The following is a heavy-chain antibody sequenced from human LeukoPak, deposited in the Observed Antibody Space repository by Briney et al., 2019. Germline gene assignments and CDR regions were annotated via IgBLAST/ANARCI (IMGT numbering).Heavy chain of an antibody. CDR3: ARDPGRTVTRGEGFDY. J-gene: IGHJ4*02. CDR1: GYTFTSYA. V-gene: IGHV7-4-1*02. CDR2: INTNTGNP. D-gene: IGHD4-17*01. Sequence: ASVKVSCKASGYTFTSYAMNWVRQAPGQGLEWVGWINTNTGNPTYAQGFTGRFVFSLDTSVSTAYLQISSLKAEDTAVYYCARDPGRTVTRGEGFDYWGQGTLVTVSS.